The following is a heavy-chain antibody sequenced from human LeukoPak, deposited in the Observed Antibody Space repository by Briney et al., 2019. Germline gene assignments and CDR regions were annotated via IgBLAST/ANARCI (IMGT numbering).Heavy chain of an antibody. V-gene: IGHV3-23*01. CDR2: ISGPGPST. J-gene: IGHJ3*01. CDR3: AKEEMPHAFDL. CDR1: GFSFRRYA. Sequence: GGSLRLSCAASGFSFRRYAMNWVRQAPGRGLEWVAVISGPGPSTVYADSVKGRFTISRDNSKNTLFLQLDSLRVEDTAIYYCAKEEMPHAFDLWGQGTMVTVSS. D-gene: IGHD5-24*01.